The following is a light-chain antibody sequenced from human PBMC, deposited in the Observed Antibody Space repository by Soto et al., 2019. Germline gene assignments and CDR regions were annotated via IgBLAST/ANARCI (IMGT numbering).Light chain of an antibody. J-gene: IGKJ5*01. Sequence: DIVMTQSPDSLAVSLGERATINCKSSQSVLYSSDNKNYLTWYQQKPGQPPKLLIYWASTRRSGVPDRFSGSGSGTEFTLTISSLQSEDFAFYFCQQYNNWPPTFGQGTRLEIK. CDR3: QQYNNWPPT. V-gene: IGKV4-1*01. CDR1: QSVLYSSDNKNY. CDR2: WAS.